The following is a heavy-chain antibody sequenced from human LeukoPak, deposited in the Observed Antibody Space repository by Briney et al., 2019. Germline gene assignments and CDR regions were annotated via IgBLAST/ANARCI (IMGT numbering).Heavy chain of an antibody. D-gene: IGHD2/OR15-2a*01. CDR3: ARHGSTSSDDYFQH. Sequence: SETLSLTCAVYGGSFSGYYWSWIRQPPGKGLEWIGEINHSGSTNYNPSLKSRVTMSVDTSMNQFSLKMSSVTAADTAVYYCARHGSTSSDDYFQHWGQGTLVTVSS. V-gene: IGHV4-34*01. CDR1: GGSFSGYY. J-gene: IGHJ1*01. CDR2: INHSGST.